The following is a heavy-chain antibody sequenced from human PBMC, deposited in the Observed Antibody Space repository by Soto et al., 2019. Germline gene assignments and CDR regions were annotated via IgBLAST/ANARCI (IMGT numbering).Heavy chain of an antibody. D-gene: IGHD6-13*01. Sequence: ASVKVSCKASGYTFTSYTIHWVRQAPGQRLEWMGWINAGNGNTKYSQKFQGRVTITRDTSASTAYMELSSLRFEDTAVYYCARDTDSSSWWAFSSNYGMDVWGQGTTVTVSS. CDR2: INAGNGNT. V-gene: IGHV1-3*01. CDR3: ARDTDSSSWWAFSSNYGMDV. CDR1: GYTFTSYT. J-gene: IGHJ6*02.